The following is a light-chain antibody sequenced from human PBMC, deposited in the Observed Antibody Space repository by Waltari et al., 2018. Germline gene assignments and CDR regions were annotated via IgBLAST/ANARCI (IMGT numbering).Light chain of an antibody. Sequence: EIVLTQSPATLSLSPGERATLSCRASQSVSSYLAWYQQKPGQAPRLLIYESSNRATGIPAGFRGSGSGTDFTLHISSLEPEDLAVYYCQRRSNWPSGTFGPGTKVDIK. V-gene: IGKV3-11*01. CDR2: ESS. J-gene: IGKJ3*01. CDR3: QRRSNWPSGT. CDR1: QSVSSY.